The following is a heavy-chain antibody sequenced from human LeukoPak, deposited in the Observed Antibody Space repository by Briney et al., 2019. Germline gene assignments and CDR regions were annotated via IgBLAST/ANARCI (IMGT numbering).Heavy chain of an antibody. D-gene: IGHD3-10*01. V-gene: IGHV5-51*01. Sequence: GESLKISCKGSGYSFTSYWIGWVRQMPGKGLEWMGIIYPGDSDTRYSPSFQGQVTISAVKSISTAYLQWSSLKASDTAMYYCARNQYGSGSRNAYYYGMDVWGQGTTVTVSS. CDR1: GYSFTSYW. CDR2: IYPGDSDT. CDR3: ARNQYGSGSRNAYYYGMDV. J-gene: IGHJ6*02.